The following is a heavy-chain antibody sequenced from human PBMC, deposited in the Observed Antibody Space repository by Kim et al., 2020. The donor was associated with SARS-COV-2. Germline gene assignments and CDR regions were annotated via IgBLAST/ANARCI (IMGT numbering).Heavy chain of an antibody. Sequence: TDTQKFQGRVTITADESTSTDSLELSSLRSEDTAVYYCARVLSDWYFDLWGRGTLVTVSS. V-gene: IGHV1-69*01. CDR3: ARVLSDWYFDL. J-gene: IGHJ2*01.